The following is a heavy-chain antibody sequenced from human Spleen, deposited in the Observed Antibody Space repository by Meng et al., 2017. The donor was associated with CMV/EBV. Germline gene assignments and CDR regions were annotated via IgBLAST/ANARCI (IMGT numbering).Heavy chain of an antibody. CDR3: ATQESRDGHNPY. CDR1: GGSLSSSYW. Sequence: KRSGPGLVKPSGTLSLTCVVSGGSLSSSYWWTWVRQSPGKGLEWIGEMYHSGTTNYNPSLKSRVTISMGKSNNQLSLKLNSVTAADTAVYHCATQESRDGHNPYWGQGTLVTVSS. CDR2: MYHSGTT. J-gene: IGHJ4*02. D-gene: IGHD5-24*01. V-gene: IGHV4-4*02.